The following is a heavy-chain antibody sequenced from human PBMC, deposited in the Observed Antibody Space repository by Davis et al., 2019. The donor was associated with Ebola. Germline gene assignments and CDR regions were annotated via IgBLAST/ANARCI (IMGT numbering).Heavy chain of an antibody. J-gene: IGHJ4*02. CDR2: IRSKANSYAT. D-gene: IGHD5-18*01. V-gene: IGHV3-73*01. CDR3: TSFIQDDDY. Sequence: WGSLTLSCAASGFTFSGSAMHWVRQASGKGLEWVGRIRSKANSYATAYAASVKGRFTISRDDSKNTAYLQMNSLKTEDTAVYYCTSFIQDDDYWGQGTLVTVSS. CDR1: GFTFSGSA.